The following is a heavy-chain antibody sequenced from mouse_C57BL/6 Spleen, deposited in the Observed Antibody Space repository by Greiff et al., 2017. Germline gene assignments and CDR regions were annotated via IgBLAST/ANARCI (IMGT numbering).Heavy chain of an antibody. CDR2: IHPNSGST. Sequence: QVQLQQPGAELVKPGASVKLSCKASGYTFTSYWMHWVKQRPGQGLEWIGMIHPNSGSTNYNEKFKSKATLTVDKSSSTAYMQLSSLTSEDSAVYYCARGGWLVYAMDYWGQGTSVTVSS. CDR1: GYTFTSYW. J-gene: IGHJ4*01. V-gene: IGHV1-64*01. CDR3: ARGGWLVYAMDY. D-gene: IGHD2-3*01.